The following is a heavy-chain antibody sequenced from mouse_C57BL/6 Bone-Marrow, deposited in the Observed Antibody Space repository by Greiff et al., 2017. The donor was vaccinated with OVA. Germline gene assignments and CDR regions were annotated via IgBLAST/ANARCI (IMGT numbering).Heavy chain of an antibody. CDR1: GYTFTSYW. V-gene: IGHV1-59*01. CDR3: SRRQPGRVCDY. Sequence: VQLQQPGAVLVRPGTSVKLSCKASGYTFTSYWMHWVKQRPGQGLEWIGVSDPSDSYTNYNQQFKGKATLTVDTSSSPAYMQRSSLTTADSAVYYCSRRQPGRVCDYWGQGTTLTVAS. J-gene: IGHJ2*01. CDR2: SDPSDSYT. D-gene: IGHD3-3*01.